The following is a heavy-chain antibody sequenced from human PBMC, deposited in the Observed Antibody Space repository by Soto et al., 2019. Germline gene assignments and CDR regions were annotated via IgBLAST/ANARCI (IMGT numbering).Heavy chain of an antibody. CDR1: GFIFSNYG. D-gene: IGHD2-2*01. Sequence: QVQLVESGGGVVQPGRSLRLSCAVSGFIFSNYGMHWVRQAPGKGLEWVAVISDDGSNKYYADSVKGRFAISRDSPKNTLYPQMNSLRGEDTAVYYCARPRQPYYYYFGMDVWGQGTTVTVSS. CDR3: ARPRQPYYYYFGMDV. V-gene: IGHV3-30*03. J-gene: IGHJ6*02. CDR2: ISDDGSNK.